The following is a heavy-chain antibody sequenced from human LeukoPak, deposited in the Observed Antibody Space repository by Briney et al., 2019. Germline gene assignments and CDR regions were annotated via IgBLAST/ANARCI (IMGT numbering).Heavy chain of an antibody. D-gene: IGHD6-19*01. Sequence: SVTLSLTCTVSGGSISSYYWSWIRQPPGKGLEWIGYIYYSGSTNYNPSLKSRVTISVDTSKNQFSLKLSSVTAADTAVYYCARQASSGWYDYWGQGTLVTVSS. CDR2: IYYSGST. CDR3: ARQASSGWYDY. CDR1: GGSISSYY. J-gene: IGHJ4*02. V-gene: IGHV4-59*08.